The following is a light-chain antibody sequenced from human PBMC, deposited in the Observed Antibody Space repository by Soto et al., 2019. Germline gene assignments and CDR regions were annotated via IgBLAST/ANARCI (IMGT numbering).Light chain of an antibody. CDR1: QSVSSN. V-gene: IGKV3-15*01. Sequence: EIVMTQSPATLSVSPGERATLSCRASQSVSSNLAWYQQKPGQAPRLLIYGASTRATGISARFSGSGSGTEFTLTISSLQSEDFAVYYCLQYNNWPQTFGQGTKVEIK. CDR3: LQYNNWPQT. CDR2: GAS. J-gene: IGKJ1*01.